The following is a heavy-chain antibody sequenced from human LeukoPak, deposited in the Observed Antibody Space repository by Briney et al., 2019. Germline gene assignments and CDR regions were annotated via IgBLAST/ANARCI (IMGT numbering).Heavy chain of an antibody. V-gene: IGHV4-4*02. J-gene: IGHJ4*02. CDR3: AANSADYNTLGSSYKV. CDR1: GGSISSSNW. Sequence: PSETLSLTCAVSGGSISSSNWWSWVRQPPGKGLEWIGEIYHSGSTNYNPSLKSRVTISVDTSKNQFSLKLNSVTAADTAVFYCAANSADYNTLGSSYKVWGQGTLVTVSS. D-gene: IGHD3-10*01. CDR2: IYHSGST.